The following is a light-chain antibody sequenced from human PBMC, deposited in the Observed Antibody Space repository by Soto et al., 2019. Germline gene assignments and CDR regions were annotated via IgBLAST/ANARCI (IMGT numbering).Light chain of an antibody. J-gene: IGKJ1*01. CDR3: QKYNNWWT. V-gene: IGKV3-15*01. Sequence: IVMTQSPATMSVSPGERATLYCMASHSVNSRVSWYQQKPGRAPRLLIYGASTRATGIPARFSGSGSGTEFTLTISSLQSVDFSVYYCQKYNNWWTFGQGTKVDI. CDR1: HSVNSR. CDR2: GAS.